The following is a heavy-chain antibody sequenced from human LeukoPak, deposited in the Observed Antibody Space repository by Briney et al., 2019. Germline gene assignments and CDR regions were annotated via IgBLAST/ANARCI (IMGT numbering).Heavy chain of an antibody. J-gene: IGHJ5*02. CDR2: ISGSGGST. Sequence: GGSLRLSCAASGFTFSSYAMSWVRQAPGKGLEWVSAISGSGGSTYYADSVKGRFTISRDNSKNTLYLQMNSLKIEDTAVYYCTRGWNDVDWYDPWGQGTLVTVSS. D-gene: IGHD1-1*01. CDR1: GFTFSSYA. CDR3: TRGWNDVDWYDP. V-gene: IGHV3-23*01.